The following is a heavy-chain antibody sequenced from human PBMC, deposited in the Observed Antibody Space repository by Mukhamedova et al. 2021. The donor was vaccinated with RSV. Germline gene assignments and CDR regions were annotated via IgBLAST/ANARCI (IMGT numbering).Heavy chain of an antibody. D-gene: IGHD3-22*01. CDR3: ARATNYYDSSGYIDY. J-gene: IGHJ4*02. CDR2: TYYVSRWHN. Sequence: GRTYYVSRWHNDYAVSVESRITISSDISKNHISLQLNSVTPEDTAVYYCARATNYYDSSGYIDYWGQGTLVSVSS. V-gene: IGHV6-1*01.